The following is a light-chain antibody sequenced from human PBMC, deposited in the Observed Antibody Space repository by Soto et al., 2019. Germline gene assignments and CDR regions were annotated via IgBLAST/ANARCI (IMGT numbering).Light chain of an antibody. Sequence: EIVLTQSPATLSLSPGERATLSCRASQNVSSYLAWYQQKPGQAPRLLIYDASNRATGIPARFSGSGSGTDFTLTISSLEPEDFAVYYCQQRSNGPPYTVGQGTKLEIK. CDR3: QQRSNGPPYT. CDR2: DAS. CDR1: QNVSSY. V-gene: IGKV3-11*01. J-gene: IGKJ2*01.